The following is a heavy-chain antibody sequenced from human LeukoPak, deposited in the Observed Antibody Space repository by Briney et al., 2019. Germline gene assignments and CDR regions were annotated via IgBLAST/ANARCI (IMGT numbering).Heavy chain of an antibody. V-gene: IGHV3-23*01. CDR3: ARDGTYSSSSFDY. D-gene: IGHD6-6*01. J-gene: IGHJ4*02. Sequence: GGSLRLSCAVSGFTFNNYAMNWVRQAPGKGLEWVSVISGSGGTTYYADSVKGRFTISRDNAKNTLYLQMNSLRAEDTAVYYCARDGTYSSSSFDYWGQGTLVTVSS. CDR1: GFTFNNYA. CDR2: ISGSGGTT.